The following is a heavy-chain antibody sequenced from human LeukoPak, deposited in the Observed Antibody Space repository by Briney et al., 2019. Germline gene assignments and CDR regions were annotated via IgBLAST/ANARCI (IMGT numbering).Heavy chain of an antibody. J-gene: IGHJ6*03. CDR1: GFSFTTYN. CDR2: ITRSSSYI. V-gene: IGHV3-21*01. CDR3: WRDPYSGMYGDYYYYYMDV. Sequence: GGSLRLSCAASGFSFTTYNMNWVSQAPGKGLEWVSSITRSSSYIYYADSVKGRFTISTDNDKNSLYIQMNSLRDEDAAVYYCWRDPYSGMYGDYYYYYMDVWGKGTTVTICS. D-gene: IGHD1-26*01.